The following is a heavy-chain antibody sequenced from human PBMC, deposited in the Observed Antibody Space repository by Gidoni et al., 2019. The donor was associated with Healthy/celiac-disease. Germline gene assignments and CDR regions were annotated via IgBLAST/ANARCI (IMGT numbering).Heavy chain of an antibody. CDR1: GFTFGDYA. D-gene: IGHD3-10*01. CDR2: IRSKAYGGKT. Sequence: EVQLVESGGGLVQPGRSLRLSCTASGFTFGDYAMSWFRQAPGKGLGWGGFIRSKAYGGKTESAASVKGRFTISRDDSKSIAFLQTNSLKPEDTAVYYCTRDRSHYYGSGGGFDPWGQGTLVTVSS. CDR3: TRDRSHYYGSGGGFDP. J-gene: IGHJ5*02. V-gene: IGHV3-49*03.